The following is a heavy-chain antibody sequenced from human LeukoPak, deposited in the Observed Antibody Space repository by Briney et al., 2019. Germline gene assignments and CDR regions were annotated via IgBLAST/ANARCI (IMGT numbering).Heavy chain of an antibody. V-gene: IGHV4-4*07. CDR2: IYTSGTT. CDR1: GGSLSSYF. J-gene: IGHJ4*02. D-gene: IGHD1-26*01. CDR3: ARESGTERYFDY. Sequence: SETLSLICTVSGGSLSSYFWSWIRQPAGQGLEWIGRIYTSGTTNYNPSLKSRVSVSVDTSKNQFSLKLSSVTAADTAVYYCARESGTERYFDYWGQGTLVTVSS.